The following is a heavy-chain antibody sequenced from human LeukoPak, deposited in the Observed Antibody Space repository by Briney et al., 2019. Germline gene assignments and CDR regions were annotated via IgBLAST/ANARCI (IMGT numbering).Heavy chain of an antibody. V-gene: IGHV4-34*01. D-gene: IGHD1-1*01. Sequence: SETLSLTCAVYGGSFSGYYWSWIRQPPGKGLEWIGEINHSGSTNYNPSLKSRVTISVDTSKNQFSLKLSSVTAADTAVYYCARRTRRPTSDYWGQRTLVTVSS. CDR2: INHSGST. CDR1: GGSFSGYY. CDR3: ARRTRRPTSDY. J-gene: IGHJ4*02.